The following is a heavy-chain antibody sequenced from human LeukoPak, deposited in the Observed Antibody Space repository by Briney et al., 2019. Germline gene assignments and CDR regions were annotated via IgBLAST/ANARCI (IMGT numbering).Heavy chain of an antibody. CDR2: IYYSGST. D-gene: IGHD3-3*01. V-gene: IGHV4-61*05. CDR1: GGSISSSSYY. Sequence: SETLSLTCTVSGGSISSSSYYWGWIRQPPGKGLEWIGYIYYSGSTNHNPSLKSRVTISVDTSKNQFSLKLSSVTAADTAVYYCARAPWGRSDFWSGHPYYFDCWGQGTLVTVSS. J-gene: IGHJ4*02. CDR3: ARAPWGRSDFWSGHPYYFDC.